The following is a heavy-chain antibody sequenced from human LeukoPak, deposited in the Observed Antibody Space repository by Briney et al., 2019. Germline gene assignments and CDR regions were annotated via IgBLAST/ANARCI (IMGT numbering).Heavy chain of an antibody. CDR2: FDPEDGET. J-gene: IGHJ4*02. D-gene: IGHD4-23*01. V-gene: IGHV1-24*01. CDR1: GYTLTELS. Sequence: ASVKVSSKVSGYTLTELSMHWVRQAPGKGLEWMGGFDPEDGETIYAQKFQGRVTMTEGTSTDTAYMELSSLRSEDTAVYYCATPVPLYYGGNSYLGYWGQGTLVTVSS. CDR3: ATPVPLYYGGNSYLGY.